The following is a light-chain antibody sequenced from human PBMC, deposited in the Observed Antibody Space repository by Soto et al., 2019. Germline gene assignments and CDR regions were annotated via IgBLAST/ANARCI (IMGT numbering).Light chain of an antibody. CDR3: SSYTSSSTRV. CDR2: DVS. CDR1: SSDVGGYNY. Sequence: QSALTPPASVSGSPGQSITISCTGTSSDVGGYNYVSWYQQHPGKAHKLMIYDVSNRPSGVSNRFSGSKSVNTASLTISGLQAEDEADYYCSSYTSSSTRVFGTGTKVTVL. J-gene: IGLJ1*01. V-gene: IGLV2-14*01.